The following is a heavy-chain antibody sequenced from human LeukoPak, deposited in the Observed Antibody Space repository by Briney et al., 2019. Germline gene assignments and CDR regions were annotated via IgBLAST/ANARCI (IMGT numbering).Heavy chain of an antibody. J-gene: IGHJ4*02. CDR1: GFTFSSYA. D-gene: IGHD6-19*01. V-gene: IGHV3-30-3*01. CDR3: ARAIYPGIAVAGTEVADY. Sequence: GGSLRLSCAASGFTFSSYAVHWVRQAPGKGLEWVAVISYDGSNKYYADSVKGRFTISRDNSKNTLYLQMNSLRAEDTAVYYCARAIYPGIAVAGTEVADYWGQGTLVTVSS. CDR2: ISYDGSNK.